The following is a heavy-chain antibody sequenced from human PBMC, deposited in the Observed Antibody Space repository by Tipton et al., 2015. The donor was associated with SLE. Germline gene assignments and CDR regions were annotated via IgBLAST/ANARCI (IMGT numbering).Heavy chain of an antibody. Sequence: SLRLSCAASGFTFSDYAMTWVRQAPGKGLEWVANIKQDGSEKYYVDSAKGRFTISRDNAKNSLYLQMNSLRVEDTAVYYCARDSPGYCSSTSCYMGDWGQGTLVTVSS. D-gene: IGHD2-2*02. V-gene: IGHV3-7*01. CDR1: GFTFSDYA. CDR3: ARDSPGYCSSTSCYMGD. CDR2: IKQDGSEK. J-gene: IGHJ4*02.